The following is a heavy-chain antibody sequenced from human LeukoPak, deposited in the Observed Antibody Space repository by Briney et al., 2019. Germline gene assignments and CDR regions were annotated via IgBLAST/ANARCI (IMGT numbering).Heavy chain of an antibody. CDR2: INTNTGNP. CDR1: GYTFTSYA. J-gene: IGHJ6*02. CDR3: ARQVAPHYYYGMDV. V-gene: IGHV7-4-1*02. Sequence: GAPVKVSCKASGYTFTSYAMNWVRQAPGQGLEWMGWINTNTGNPTYAQGFTGRFVFSLDTSVSTAYLQISSLKAEDTAVYYCARQVAPHYYYGMDVWGQGTTVTVSS.